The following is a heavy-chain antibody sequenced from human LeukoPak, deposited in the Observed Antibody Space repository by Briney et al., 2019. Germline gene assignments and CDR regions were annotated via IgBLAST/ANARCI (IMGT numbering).Heavy chain of an antibody. CDR2: ISGSGGST. V-gene: IGHV3-23*01. CDR3: EKDWSAAPELDHR. D-gene: IGHD1-7*01. CDR1: GFTFSSYA. Sequence: GGSLRLSCAASGFTFSSYAMSWVRQAPGKGLEWVSAISGSGGSTYYADSVKGRFTISRDNSKNTLYLQMNSLRAEDTAVYYCEKDWSAAPELDHRWGQGTLVTVSS. J-gene: IGHJ4*02.